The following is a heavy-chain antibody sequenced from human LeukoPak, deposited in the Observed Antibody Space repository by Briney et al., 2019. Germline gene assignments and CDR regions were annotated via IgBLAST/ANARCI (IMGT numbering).Heavy chain of an antibody. CDR2: IRYDGSNK. D-gene: IGHD6-19*01. V-gene: IGHV3-30*02. CDR3: ARDMTSGGVWYFDL. CDR1: GFTFSSYC. J-gene: IGHJ2*01. Sequence: GGSLRLSCAASGFTFSSYCMHWVRQAPGKGLEWVAFIRYDGSNKYYADSVKGRFTISRDNARNSLYLQMNSLRADDTAVYYCARDMTSGGVWYFDLWCRGTLVTVSS.